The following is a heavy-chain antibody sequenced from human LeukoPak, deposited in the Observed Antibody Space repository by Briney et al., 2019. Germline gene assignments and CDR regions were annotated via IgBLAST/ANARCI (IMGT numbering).Heavy chain of an antibody. J-gene: IGHJ5*02. Sequence: GGSLRLSCAASGFTFSTYAMTWVRQAPGKGLEWVSSIRSNSDIYYADSVKGRFTISRDNAKNSLYLQMNSLRGEDTAVYYCARGSYGSGSYNWFDPWGQGTLVTVSS. CDR3: ARGSYGSGSYNWFDP. V-gene: IGHV3-21*01. D-gene: IGHD3-10*01. CDR2: IRSNSDI. CDR1: GFTFSTYA.